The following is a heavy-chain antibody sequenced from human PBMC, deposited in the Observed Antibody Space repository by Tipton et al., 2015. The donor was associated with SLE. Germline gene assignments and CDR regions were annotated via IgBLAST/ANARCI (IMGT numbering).Heavy chain of an antibody. D-gene: IGHD2-8*01. CDR3: ARHDTNYGRNWFDP. CDR2: ITNNGNT. J-gene: IGHJ5*02. V-gene: IGHV4-39*01. CDR1: GGSISGSNYY. Sequence: TLSLTCTVSGGSISGSNYYWDWIRQPPGKGPEWIGRITNNGNTYYIPSLQSRVTIYLVTSKTQFSLKLSSVTAADTAVYYCARHDTNYGRNWFDPWGQGTLVSVSS.